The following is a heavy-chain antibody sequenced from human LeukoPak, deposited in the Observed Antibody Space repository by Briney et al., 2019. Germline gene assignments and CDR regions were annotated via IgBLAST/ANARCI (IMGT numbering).Heavy chain of an antibody. CDR3: ARSAWVDCFDY. V-gene: IGHV3-74*01. CDR1: GFTFSSYW. Sequence: GGSLRLSCAASGFTFSSYWMHWVRQAPGKGLVWVSRINSDGSSTSYADSVKGRFTISRDDAKNTLYLQMNSLRAEDTAVYYCARSAWVDCFDYWGQGTLVTVSS. CDR2: INSDGSST. J-gene: IGHJ4*02. D-gene: IGHD2-15*01.